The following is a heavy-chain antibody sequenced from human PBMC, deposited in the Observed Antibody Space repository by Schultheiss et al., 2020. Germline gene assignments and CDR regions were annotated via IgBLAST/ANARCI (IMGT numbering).Heavy chain of an antibody. J-gene: IGHJ5*01. CDR2: IYSGGST. CDR1: GFTVSSNY. Sequence: CGSLRLSCAASGFTVSSNYMSWVRQAPGKGLEWVSVIYSGGSTYYADSVKGRFTISRDNAKHSLHLQMNSLRDEDTAIYYCAREYRSLNCGGDCYSADSWGQGTLVTVSS. D-gene: IGHD2-21*02. CDR3: AREYRSLNCGGDCYSADS. V-gene: IGHV3-53*01.